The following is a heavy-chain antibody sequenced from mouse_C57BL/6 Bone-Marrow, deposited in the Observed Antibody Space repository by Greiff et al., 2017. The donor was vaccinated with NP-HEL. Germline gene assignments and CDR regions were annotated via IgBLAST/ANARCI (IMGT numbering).Heavy chain of an antibody. V-gene: IGHV1-81*01. Sequence: QVQLQQSGAELARPGASVKLSCKASGYTFTSYGISWVKQRTGQGLEWIGEIYPRSGNTYYNEKFKGKATLTADKSSSTAYMELRSLTSEDSAVYFCAAYYSNPYWYFDVWGTGTTVTVSS. CDR2: IYPRSGNT. CDR1: GYTFTSYG. D-gene: IGHD2-5*01. J-gene: IGHJ1*03. CDR3: AAYYSNPYWYFDV.